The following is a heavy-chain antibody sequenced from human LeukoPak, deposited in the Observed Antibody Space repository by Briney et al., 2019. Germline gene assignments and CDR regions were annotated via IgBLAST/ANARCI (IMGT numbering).Heavy chain of an antibody. V-gene: IGHV3-30-3*01. CDR1: GFTFSSYA. CDR2: ISYDGSNK. D-gene: IGHD3-22*01. CDR3: ARGDSSGYFGY. Sequence: GGSLRLSCAASGFTFSSYAMHWVRQAPGKGLEWVVVISYDGSNKYYADSVEGRFTISRDNSKNTLYLQMNSLRAEDTAVYYCARGDSSGYFGYWGQGTLVTVSS. J-gene: IGHJ4*02.